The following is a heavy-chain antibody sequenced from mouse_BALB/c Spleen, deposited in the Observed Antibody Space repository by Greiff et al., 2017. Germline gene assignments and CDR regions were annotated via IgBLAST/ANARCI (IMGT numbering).Heavy chain of an antibody. Sequence: VQLVESGPGLVAPSQSLSITCTVSGFSLTSYGVHWVRQPPGKGLEWLGVIWAGGSTNYNSALMSRLSISKDNSKSQVFLKMNSLQTDDTAMYYCARDRGDDYGYAMDYWGQGTSVTVSS. CDR3: ARDRGDDYGYAMDY. D-gene: IGHD2-4*01. V-gene: IGHV2-9*02. CDR1: GFSLTSYG. CDR2: IWAGGST. J-gene: IGHJ4*01.